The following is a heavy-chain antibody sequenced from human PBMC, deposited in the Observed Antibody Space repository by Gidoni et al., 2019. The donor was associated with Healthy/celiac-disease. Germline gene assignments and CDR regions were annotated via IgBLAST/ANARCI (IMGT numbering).Heavy chain of an antibody. D-gene: IGHD3-22*01. Sequence: VQLVQSGAEVKKPGASVKVSCKASGYTFTSYYMHWVRPAPGQGLEGMGIINPSGGITSYAQKFQGRVTMTRDTSTSTVYMELSSLRSEDTAVYYCARVAPVYYDSSGYPDYWGQGTLVTVSS. CDR1: GYTFTSYY. J-gene: IGHJ4*02. CDR2: INPSGGIT. CDR3: ARVAPVYYDSSGYPDY. V-gene: IGHV1-46*03.